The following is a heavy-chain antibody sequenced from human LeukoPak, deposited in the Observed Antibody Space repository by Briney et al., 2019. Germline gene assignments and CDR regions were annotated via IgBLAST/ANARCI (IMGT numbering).Heavy chain of an antibody. Sequence: ASVKVSCKASGYTFTSYGISWVRQAPGQGLEWMGWISVYNGNTNYAQKLQGRVTMTTDTSTSTAYMELRSLRSDDTAVYYCARRSYFFDNSDYPYGGEADVFDIWGQGTMVTVSS. D-gene: IGHD3-22*01. CDR2: ISVYNGNT. CDR3: ARRSYFFDNSDYPYGGEADVFDI. V-gene: IGHV1-18*01. J-gene: IGHJ3*02. CDR1: GYTFTSYG.